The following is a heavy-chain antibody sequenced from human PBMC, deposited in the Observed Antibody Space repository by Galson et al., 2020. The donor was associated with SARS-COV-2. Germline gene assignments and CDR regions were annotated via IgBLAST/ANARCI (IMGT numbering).Heavy chain of an antibody. D-gene: IGHD5-18*01. J-gene: IGHJ4*02. CDR1: GFTFNNYD. Sequence: GESLKISCVTSGFTFNNYDMSWVRQAPGKGLEWVSSISRSGDGTFYADSVKGRFIISRDNSKNTLSLQMTSLRAGDTALYYCAKDPGYSYGTYFDYWGQGTLVTVSS. V-gene: IGHV3-23*01. CDR3: AKDPGYSYGTYFDY. CDR2: ISRSGDGT.